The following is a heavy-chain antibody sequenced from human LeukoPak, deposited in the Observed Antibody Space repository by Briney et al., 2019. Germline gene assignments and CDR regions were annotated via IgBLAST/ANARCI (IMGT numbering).Heavy chain of an antibody. CDR3: AREEAYYYGSGSYYRYYYYMDV. V-gene: IGHV3-11*04. J-gene: IGHJ6*03. Sequence: GGSLRLSCAASGFTFSDYYMSWIRQAPGKGLEWVSYISSSGSTIYYADSVKGRFTISRDNAKNSLYLQMNSLRAEDTAVYYCAREEAYYYGSGSYYRYYYYMDVWGKGTTVTVSS. CDR2: ISSSGSTI. D-gene: IGHD3-10*01. CDR1: GFTFSDYY.